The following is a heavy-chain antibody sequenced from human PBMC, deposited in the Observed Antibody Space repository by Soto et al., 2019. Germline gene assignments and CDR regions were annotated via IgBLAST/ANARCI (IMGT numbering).Heavy chain of an antibody. CDR1: GGSFSGYY. V-gene: IGHV4-34*01. J-gene: IGHJ5*02. CDR2: IYYSGNT. CDR3: AGSTGWYWFDP. D-gene: IGHD6-19*01. Sequence: PSETLSLTCAVYGGSFSGYYWSWIRQPPGKGLEWIGEIYYSGNTNYNPSLKSRVTVSVDTSKNQFSLKLNSVTAADTAVYYCAGSTGWYWFDPWGQGTLVTVSS.